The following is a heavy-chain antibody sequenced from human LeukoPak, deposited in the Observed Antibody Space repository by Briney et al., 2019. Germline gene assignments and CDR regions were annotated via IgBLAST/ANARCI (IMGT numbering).Heavy chain of an antibody. CDR2: ISTGGSTI. J-gene: IGHJ4*02. Sequence: PGGSLRLSCAASGFTFSSYEMIWVRQAPGKGLEWVSYISTGGSTIYYADSVKGRFTISRDSAKNSLYLQMNSLRAEDTAAYYCARSAFGGKAHCLDYWGQGALVTVSS. V-gene: IGHV3-48*03. CDR1: GFTFSSYE. CDR3: ARSAFGGKAHCLDY. D-gene: IGHD3-10*01.